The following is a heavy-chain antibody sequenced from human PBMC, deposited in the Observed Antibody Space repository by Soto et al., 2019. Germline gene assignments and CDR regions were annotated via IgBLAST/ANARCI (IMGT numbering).Heavy chain of an antibody. D-gene: IGHD5-12*01. V-gene: IGHV5-51*03. J-gene: IGHJ4*02. CDR1: GYSFTSYW. CDR3: ARRSGYSGYDFGLFDY. Sequence: EVQLVQSGAEVKKPGESLQISCKGSGYSFTSYWIGWVRQMPGKGLEWMGIIYPGDSDTRYSPSFQGQVTISADKSISTAYLQWSSLKASDTAMYYCARRSGYSGYDFGLFDYWGQGTLVTVSS. CDR2: IYPGDSDT.